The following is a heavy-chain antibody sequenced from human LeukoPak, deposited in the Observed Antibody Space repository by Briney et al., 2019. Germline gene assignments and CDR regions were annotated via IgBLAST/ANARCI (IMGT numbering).Heavy chain of an antibody. Sequence: GASVKVSCKASGYTFTSYYMHWVRQAPGQGLEWMGIINPSGYSTSYTQKFQGRVTMTRDMSTSTVYMELSSLRSEDTAVYYCAKDLDPSSMTTVTTPDYWGQGTLVTVSS. J-gene: IGHJ4*02. V-gene: IGHV1-46*01. CDR3: AKDLDPSSMTTVTTPDY. CDR2: INPSGYST. D-gene: IGHD4-17*01. CDR1: GYTFTSYY.